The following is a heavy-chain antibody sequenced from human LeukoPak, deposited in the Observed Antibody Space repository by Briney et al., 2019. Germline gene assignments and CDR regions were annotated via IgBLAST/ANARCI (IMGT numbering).Heavy chain of an antibody. J-gene: IGHJ4*02. D-gene: IGHD2-2*01. CDR2: MSYDGSNK. CDR3: ARPPGIYYCSSTSCPTGY. Sequence: GGSLRLSCAASRFTFSSYAMHWVRQAPGKGLEWVAVMSYDGSNKYYADSVKGRFTISRDNSKNTLYLQMNSLRAEDTAVYYCARPPGIYYCSSTSCPTGYWGQGTLVTVSS. V-gene: IGHV3-30*01. CDR1: RFTFSSYA.